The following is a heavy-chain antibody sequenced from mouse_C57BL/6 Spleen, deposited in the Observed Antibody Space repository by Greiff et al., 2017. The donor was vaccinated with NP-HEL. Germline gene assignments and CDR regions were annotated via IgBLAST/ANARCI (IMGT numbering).Heavy chain of an antibody. CDR2: IDPENGDT. CDR1: GFNIKDDY. D-gene: IGHD1-1*01. V-gene: IGHV14-4*01. CDR3: TTATVVAIDY. Sequence: VQLQQSGAELVRPGASVKLSCTASGFNIKDDYMHWVKQRPEQGLEWIGWIDPENGDTEYASKFQGKATITADTSSNTAYLQLSSLTSEDTAVYYCTTATVVAIDYWGQGTTLTVSS. J-gene: IGHJ2*01.